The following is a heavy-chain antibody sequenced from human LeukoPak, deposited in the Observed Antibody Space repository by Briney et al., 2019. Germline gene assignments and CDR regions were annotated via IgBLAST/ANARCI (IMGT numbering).Heavy chain of an antibody. CDR2: IYTSGST. J-gene: IGHJ6*03. CDR1: GGSISSYY. V-gene: IGHV4-4*07. Sequence: SETLSLTCTVSGGSISSYYWSWIRQPAGKGLEWIGRIYTSGSTNYNPSLKSRVTMSVDTSKNQFSLKLSSVAAADTAVYYCARDGDCSSTSCLKYYYYYMDVWGKGTTVTVSS. CDR3: ARDGDCSSTSCLKYYYYYMDV. D-gene: IGHD2-2*03.